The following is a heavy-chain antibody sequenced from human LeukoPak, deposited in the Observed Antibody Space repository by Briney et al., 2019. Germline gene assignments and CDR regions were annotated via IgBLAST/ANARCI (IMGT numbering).Heavy chain of an antibody. CDR1: GGSISSYY. D-gene: IGHD4-17*01. CDR3: ARAEGYGDYRLDY. Sequence: SETLSLTCTVSGGSISSYYWSWIRQPPGKGLEWIGYIYYSGSTYYNPSLKSRVTISVDTSKNQFSLKLSSVTAADTAVYYCARAEGYGDYRLDYWGQGTLVTVSS. V-gene: IGHV4-59*06. J-gene: IGHJ4*02. CDR2: IYYSGST.